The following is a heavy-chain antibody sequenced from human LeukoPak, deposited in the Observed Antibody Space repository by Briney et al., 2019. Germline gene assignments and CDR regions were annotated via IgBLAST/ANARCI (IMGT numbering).Heavy chain of an antibody. CDR1: GYNFATYW. J-gene: IGHJ5*02. CDR3: VRGFYNL. D-gene: IGHD2/OR15-2a*01. CDR2: IYPGDSDT. V-gene: IGHV5-51*01. Sequence: GESLKISCKGSGYNFATYWIAWVRQMPGKGLEWMGIIYPGDSDTRYSPSFQGQVTISADKSITTVYLQWCSLKPSDTAMYYCVRGFYNLWGQGTLVTVSS.